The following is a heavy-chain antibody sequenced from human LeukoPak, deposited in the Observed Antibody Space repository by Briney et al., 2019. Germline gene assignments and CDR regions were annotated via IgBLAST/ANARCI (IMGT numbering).Heavy chain of an antibody. D-gene: IGHD3-10*01. CDR2: IYYSGST. J-gene: IGHJ5*02. Sequence: SETLSLTCTVSGGSISSYYWSWIRQPPGKGLEWIGYIYYSGSTNYNPSLKSRVTISVDTSKNQFSLKLSSVTAADTAVYYCAVGSSDWFDPWGQGTLVTVSP. V-gene: IGHV4-59*01. CDR3: AVGSSDWFDP. CDR1: GGSISSYY.